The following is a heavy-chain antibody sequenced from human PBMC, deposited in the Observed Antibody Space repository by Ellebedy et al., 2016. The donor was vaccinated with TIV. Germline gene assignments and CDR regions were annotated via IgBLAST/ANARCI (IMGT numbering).Heavy chain of an antibody. D-gene: IGHD5-24*01. Sequence: SETLSLXXTVSGGSISNYYWTWIRQPPGKGLEWIEYIYSSGSTNYNPSLKSRVTISVDTSKNQFSLNLNSVTAADTAVYYCARRGQMEILRHAFEIWGQGTMVIVS. V-gene: IGHV4-59*01. CDR2: IYSSGST. J-gene: IGHJ3*02. CDR3: ARRGQMEILRHAFEI. CDR1: GGSISNYY.